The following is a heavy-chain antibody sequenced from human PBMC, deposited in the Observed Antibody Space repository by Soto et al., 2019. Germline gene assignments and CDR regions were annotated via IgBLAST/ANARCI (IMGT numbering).Heavy chain of an antibody. V-gene: IGHV4-30-2*01. CDR1: GGSISRGGYS. J-gene: IGHJ5*02. D-gene: IGHD6-6*01. CDR3: ARGQLVLGNWFDP. CDR2: IYHSGRT. Sequence: QLQLQESGSGLVKPSQTLSLTSAVYGGSISRGGYSWSWIRQPPGKGLEWIGYIYHSGRTYYNPSLKSRVTISVDRAKNQFSLKLSSVTAADTAVYYCARGQLVLGNWFDPWSQGTLVTVSS.